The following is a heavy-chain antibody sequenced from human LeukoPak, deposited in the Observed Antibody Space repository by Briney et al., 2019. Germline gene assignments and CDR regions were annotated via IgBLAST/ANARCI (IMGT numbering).Heavy chain of an antibody. V-gene: IGHV3-23*01. CDR2: ISGGGGST. Sequence: GGSLRLSCAASRFTFSNYVVSWVRQAPGKGLEWVSTISGGGGSTYYADSVKGRFTISRDNSKNTLYLQMNSLRAEDTAVYYCARDYSSWRTFYYFDYWGQGTLVTVSS. J-gene: IGHJ4*02. CDR3: ARDYSSWRTFYYFDY. CDR1: RFTFSNYV. D-gene: IGHD6-13*01.